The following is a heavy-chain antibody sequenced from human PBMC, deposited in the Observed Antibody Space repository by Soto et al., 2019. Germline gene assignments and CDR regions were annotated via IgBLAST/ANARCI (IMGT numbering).Heavy chain of an antibody. CDR1: GFTFSSYA. CDR2: ISGSGGST. J-gene: IGHJ6*02. Sequence: GGSPRLSCAASGFTFSSYAMSWVRQAPGKGLEWVSAISGSGGSTYYADSVKGRFTISRDNSKNTLYLQMNSLRAEDTAVYYCAKTHYYYYGMDVWGQGTTVTVSS. CDR3: AKTHYYYYGMDV. V-gene: IGHV3-23*01.